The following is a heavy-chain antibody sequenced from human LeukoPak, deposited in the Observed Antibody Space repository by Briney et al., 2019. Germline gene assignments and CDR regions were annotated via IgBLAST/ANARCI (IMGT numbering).Heavy chain of an antibody. Sequence: GASVKVSCKASGYTFTSYGISWVRPAPGQGLEWMGWISAYNGNTNYAQKLQGRVTMTTDTSTSTVYMELRSLRSDDTAVYYCARSLRFLEWLLSDYYYYGMDVWGQGTTVTVSS. CDR3: ARSLRFLEWLLSDYYYYGMDV. CDR2: ISAYNGNT. J-gene: IGHJ6*02. V-gene: IGHV1-18*01. D-gene: IGHD3-3*01. CDR1: GYTFTSYG.